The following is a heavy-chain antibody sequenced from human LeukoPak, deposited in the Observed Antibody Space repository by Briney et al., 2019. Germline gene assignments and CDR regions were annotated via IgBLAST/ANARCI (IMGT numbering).Heavy chain of an antibody. V-gene: IGHV1-18*01. CDR2: ISASSDNT. J-gene: IGHJ4*02. D-gene: IGHD4-17*01. Sequence: ASVKVSCKASGYTFTNYGISWVRQAPGQGLEWLGWISASSDNTNYAQKFQGRVTLSTDTSTTTAYMELRSLRSDDTGVYYCARTFYGDYLILHYWGQGTLVTVSS. CDR3: ARTFYGDYLILHY. CDR1: GYTFTNYG.